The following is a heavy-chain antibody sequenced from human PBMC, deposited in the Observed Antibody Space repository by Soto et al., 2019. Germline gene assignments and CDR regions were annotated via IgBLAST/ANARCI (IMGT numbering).Heavy chain of an antibody. Sequence: ASVKVSCKASGYLFTAYSMHWVRLAPGQGLEWMGVVNPSGGSTKYAQNFQGRVTMTRDTSTTTIYMELSSLRSDDTAIYYCARKENCSGGTCYSEYFHRWGQGTLVTVSS. CDR2: VNPSGGST. CDR3: ARKENCSGGTCYSEYFHR. CDR1: GYLFTAYS. V-gene: IGHV1-46*01. J-gene: IGHJ1*01. D-gene: IGHD2-15*01.